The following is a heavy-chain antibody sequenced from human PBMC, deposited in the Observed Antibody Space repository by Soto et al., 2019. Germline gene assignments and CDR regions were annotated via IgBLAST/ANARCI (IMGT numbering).Heavy chain of an antibody. D-gene: IGHD6-19*01. CDR2: IKQDGSEK. CDR1: GFTFSSYW. Sequence: EVQLVESGGGLVQPGGSLRLSCAASGFTFSSYWMSWVRQAPGKGLEWVANIKQDGSEKYYVDSVKGRFTISRDNAKNSLYLQMNSRRAEDTAVYYCARMSVAVAGNGILDYWGQGTLVTVSS. CDR3: ARMSVAVAGNGILDY. V-gene: IGHV3-7*03. J-gene: IGHJ4*02.